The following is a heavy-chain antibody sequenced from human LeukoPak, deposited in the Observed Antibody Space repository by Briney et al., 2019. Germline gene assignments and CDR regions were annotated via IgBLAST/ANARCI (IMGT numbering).Heavy chain of an antibody. Sequence: GGSLRLSCAASGFTFSSYSMNWVRQAPGKGLEWVSSISDRSSYIFYADSVRGRFTISRDNAENSLYLQMNSLRAEDTAVYYCAREWYSSGSYGMDVWGQGTTVTVSS. CDR3: AREWYSSGSYGMDV. J-gene: IGHJ6*02. CDR1: GFTFSSYS. D-gene: IGHD6-19*01. V-gene: IGHV3-21*01. CDR2: ISDRSSYI.